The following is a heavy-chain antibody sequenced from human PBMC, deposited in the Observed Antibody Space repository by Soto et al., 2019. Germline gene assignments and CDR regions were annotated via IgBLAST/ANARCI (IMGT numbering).Heavy chain of an antibody. CDR3: ARDNSWGYSYGGFDP. J-gene: IGHJ5*02. Sequence: QVQLVQSGAEVKKPGASVKVSCKASGYTFTSYAMHWVRQAPGQRLEWMGWINAGNGNTKYSQKFQGRVTITRDTSASTAYMELSSLRSEDTAVYYCARDNSWGYSYGGFDPWGQGTLVTVSS. V-gene: IGHV1-3*01. D-gene: IGHD5-18*01. CDR2: INAGNGNT. CDR1: GYTFTSYA.